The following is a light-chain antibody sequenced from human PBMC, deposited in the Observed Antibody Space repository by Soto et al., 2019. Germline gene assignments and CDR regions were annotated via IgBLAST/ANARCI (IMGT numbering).Light chain of an antibody. CDR1: QDVSRS. CDR3: LQDYNYPWT. J-gene: IGKJ1*01. V-gene: IGKV1-9*01. Sequence: DTQLTQSPSFLSASVGDRVTIACRASQDVSRSVGWYQQKPGTAPKLLISAASTLNSGVPSRFSGSGSGTDFTLTISSLQPEDFATYYCLQDYNYPWTFGQGTKVEIK. CDR2: AAS.